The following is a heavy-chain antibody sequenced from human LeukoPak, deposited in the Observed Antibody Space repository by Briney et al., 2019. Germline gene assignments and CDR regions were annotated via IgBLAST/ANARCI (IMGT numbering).Heavy chain of an antibody. J-gene: IGHJ5*02. D-gene: IGHD2-21*02. CDR1: VVSVSHEY. CDR3: ATYVTGSFSPYFDP. Sequence: KSSETLSLTCTDPVVSVSHEYWTWIRQPAGKGLEWIGRAYPGGATNYNFLLKSRVTMSLDASKNQFSLSLTSLTAADTAVYYGATYVTGSFSPYFDPWGQGTLVTVSS. V-gene: IGHV4-4*07. CDR2: AYPGGAT.